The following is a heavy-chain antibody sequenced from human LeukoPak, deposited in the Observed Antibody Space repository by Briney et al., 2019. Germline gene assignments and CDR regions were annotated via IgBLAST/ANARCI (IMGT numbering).Heavy chain of an antibody. D-gene: IGHD1-26*01. CDR3: VKDYRVGSSPAFGDF. J-gene: IGHJ4*02. CDR2: LIENGATT. V-gene: IGHV3-23*01. CDR1: GFTFRSHA. Sequence: PGGSLRLSCAASGFTFRSHAMSWVRQAPGKGLEWVSGLIENGATTYYADSVKGRFSISRDNSMNKVYLQMNNLRAEDTAVYYCVKDYRVGSSPAFGDFWGQGTLVTVSS.